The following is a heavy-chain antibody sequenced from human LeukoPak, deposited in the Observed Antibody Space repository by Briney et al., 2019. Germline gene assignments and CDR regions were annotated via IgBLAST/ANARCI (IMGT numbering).Heavy chain of an antibody. D-gene: IGHD6-13*01. CDR2: IYESGKT. CDR1: GASISSGLYY. V-gene: IGHV4-61*02. CDR3: ASSSWLRDANFDN. J-gene: IGHJ4*02. Sequence: SETLSLTCSVSGASISSGLYYWNWIRQPAGRGLEWIGRIYESGKTNYSPSLKSRATISVDTSKNQFSLKLTSVTAIDTAVYYCASSSWLRDANFDNWGQGTLVTVSS.